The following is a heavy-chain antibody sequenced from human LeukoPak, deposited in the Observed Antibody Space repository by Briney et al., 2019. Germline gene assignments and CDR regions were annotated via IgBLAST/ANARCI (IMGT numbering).Heavy chain of an antibody. J-gene: IGHJ1*01. Sequence: GASVKVSCKASGGTFSSYAISGVRQAPGQGLEWMGGIIPIFGTANYAQKFQGRVTITTDESTSTAYMELSSLRSEDTAVYYCARDPGGSCYGGCSEYFQHWGQGTLVTVSS. CDR3: ARDPGGSCYGGCSEYFQH. D-gene: IGHD2-15*01. V-gene: IGHV1-69*05. CDR1: GGTFSSYA. CDR2: IIPIFGTA.